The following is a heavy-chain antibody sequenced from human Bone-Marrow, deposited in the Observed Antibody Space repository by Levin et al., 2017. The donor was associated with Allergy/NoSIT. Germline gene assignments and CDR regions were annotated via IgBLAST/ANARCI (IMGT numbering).Heavy chain of an antibody. V-gene: IGHV3-33*01. CDR1: GFTFSSYG. D-gene: IGHD2-8*01. J-gene: IGHJ6*02. CDR2: IWYDGSNK. CDR3: AREKLYCTNGVCYPIYYYYGMDV. Sequence: SGGSLRLSCAASGFTFSSYGMHWVRQAPGKGLEWVAVIWYDGSNKYYADSVKGRFTISRDNSKNTLYLQMNSLRAEDTAVYYCAREKLYCTNGVCYPIYYYYGMDVWGQGTTVTVSS.